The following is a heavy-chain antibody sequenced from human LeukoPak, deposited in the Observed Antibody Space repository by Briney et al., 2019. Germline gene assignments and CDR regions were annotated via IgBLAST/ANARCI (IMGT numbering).Heavy chain of an antibody. CDR1: GGSISSGGYY. V-gene: IGHV4-31*03. Sequence: PSQTLSLTCTVSGGSISSGGYYWSWIRQHPGKGLEWIGYIYYSGSTYYNPSLKSRATISVDTSKNQFSLKLSSVTAADTAVYYCARSDPKLNHYYGEGAFDYWGQGTLVTVSS. CDR3: ARSDPKLNHYYGEGAFDY. CDR2: IYYSGST. D-gene: IGHD3-10*01. J-gene: IGHJ4*02.